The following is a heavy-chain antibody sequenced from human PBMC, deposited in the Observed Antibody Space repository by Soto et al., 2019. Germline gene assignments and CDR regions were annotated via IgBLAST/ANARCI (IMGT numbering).Heavy chain of an antibody. CDR2: MNPNSGNT. D-gene: IGHD3-3*01. J-gene: IGHJ6*02. V-gene: IGHV1-8*01. CDR1: GYTFTSYD. Sequence: GASVKVSCKASGYTFTSYDINWVRQATGQGLEWMGWMNPNSGNTGYAQKFQGRVTMTRNTSISTAYMELSSLRSEDTAVYYCARGHYDFWSGYYGYYYYGMDVWGQGTTVTVSS. CDR3: ARGHYDFWSGYYGYYYYGMDV.